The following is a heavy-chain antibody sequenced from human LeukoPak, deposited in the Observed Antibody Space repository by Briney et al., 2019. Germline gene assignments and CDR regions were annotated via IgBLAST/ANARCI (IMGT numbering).Heavy chain of an antibody. CDR1: GFTFSSYA. Sequence: GRSLRLSCAASGFTFSSYAMHWVRQAPGKGLEWVAVISYDGSNKYYADSVKGRFTISRDNSKNTLYLQMNSLRGEDTAVYYCARKAGGYSYGPLDYWGQGTLVTVSS. CDR2: ISYDGSNK. D-gene: IGHD5-18*01. J-gene: IGHJ4*02. CDR3: ARKAGGYSYGPLDY. V-gene: IGHV3-30-3*01.